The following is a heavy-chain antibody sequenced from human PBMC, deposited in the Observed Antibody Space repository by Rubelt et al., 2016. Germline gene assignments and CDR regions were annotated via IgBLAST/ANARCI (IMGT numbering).Heavy chain of an antibody. J-gene: IGHJ6*03. CDR1: GFSLSNARMG. CDR3: ARVVVVAATIYYYYYYMDV. D-gene: IGHD2-15*01. CDR2: IFSNDEK. V-gene: IGHV2-26*01. Sequence: QVTLKESGPVLVKPTETLTLTCTVSGFSLSNARMGVSWIRQPPGKALEWLAHIFSNDEKSYSTSLKSRLTISKDTSKSQVVLTMTNMDPVDTATYYCARVVVVAATIYYYYYYMDVWGKGTTVTVSS.